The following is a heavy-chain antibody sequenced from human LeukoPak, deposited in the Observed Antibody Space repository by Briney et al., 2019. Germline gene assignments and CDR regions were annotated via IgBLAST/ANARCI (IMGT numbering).Heavy chain of an antibody. Sequence: GGSLRLSCAASGFTFSSYWMSWVRQAPGKGLEWVANIKQDGSEKYYVGSVKGRFTISRDNAKNSLYLQMNSLRAEDTAVYYCANTPGGITVAGSDYWGQGTLVTVSS. V-gene: IGHV3-7*01. CDR2: IKQDGSEK. CDR1: GFTFSSYW. D-gene: IGHD6-19*01. J-gene: IGHJ4*02. CDR3: ANTPGGITVAGSDY.